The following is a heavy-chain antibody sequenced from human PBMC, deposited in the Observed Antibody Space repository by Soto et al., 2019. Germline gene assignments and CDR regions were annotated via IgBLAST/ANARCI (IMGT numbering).Heavy chain of an antibody. CDR3: ARGTKAAAGNPRFSADYYYYGMDV. Sequence: PGGSLRLSCAASGFTFSSYWMSWVRQAPGKGLEWVANIKQDGSEKYYVDSVKGRFTISRDNAKNSLYLQMNSLRAEDTAVYYCARGTKAAAGNPRFSADYYYYGMDVWGQGTTVTVSS. CDR2: IKQDGSEK. V-gene: IGHV3-7*05. D-gene: IGHD6-13*01. CDR1: GFTFSSYW. J-gene: IGHJ6*02.